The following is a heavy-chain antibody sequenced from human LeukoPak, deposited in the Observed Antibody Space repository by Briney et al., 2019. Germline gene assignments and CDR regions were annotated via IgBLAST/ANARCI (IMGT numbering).Heavy chain of an antibody. J-gene: IGHJ4*02. CDR3: ARDRTGG. Sequence: SETLSLTCAVYGGSFSCYYWSWIRQPPGKGLEWIGEINHSGSTNYNPSLKSRVTISVDTSKNQVSLKLSSVTAADTAVYYCARDRTGGWGQGTLVTVSS. CDR2: INHSGST. V-gene: IGHV4-34*01. CDR1: GGSFSCYY. D-gene: IGHD1-26*01.